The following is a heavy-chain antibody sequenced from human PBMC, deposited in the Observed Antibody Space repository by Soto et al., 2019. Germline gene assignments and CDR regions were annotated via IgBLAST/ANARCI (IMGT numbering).Heavy chain of an antibody. J-gene: IGHJ5*02. CDR1: GYSISSGYY. Sequence: TLSLTCAVSGYSISSGYYWGWIRQPPGKGLEWIGSIYHSGSTYYNPSLKSRVTISVDTSKNQFSLKPSSVTAADTAVYYCAREIRYYAFCFHPWCPATLVTVS. CDR3: AREIRYYAFCFHP. D-gene: IGHD3-3*01. V-gene: IGHV4-38-2*02. CDR2: IYHSGST.